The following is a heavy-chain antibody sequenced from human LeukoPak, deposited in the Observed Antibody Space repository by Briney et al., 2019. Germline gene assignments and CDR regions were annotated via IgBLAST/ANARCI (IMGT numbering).Heavy chain of an antibody. D-gene: IGHD3-10*01. CDR1: GFTFSSYG. CDR3: AKDLMGALWFGELVGY. CDR2: IRYDGSNK. Sequence: PGRSLRLSCAASGFTFSSYGMHWVRQAPGKGLEWVAFIRYDGSNKYYADSVKGRFTISRDNSKNTLYLQMNSLRAEDTAVYYCAKDLMGALWFGELVGYWGQGTLVTVSS. V-gene: IGHV3-30*02. J-gene: IGHJ4*02.